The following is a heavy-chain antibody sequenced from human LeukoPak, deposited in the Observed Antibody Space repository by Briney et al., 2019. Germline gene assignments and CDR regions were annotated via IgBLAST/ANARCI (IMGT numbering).Heavy chain of an antibody. V-gene: IGHV3-30*02. CDR1: GFSFSNYG. J-gene: IGHJ6*03. CDR3: AKGSFYCSNSCPQYYYYMDV. Sequence: PGGSLRLSCAASGFSFSNYGMHWVRQAQGKGLEWVAFVRYDGSDQYYADSVKGRFTISRDNSKNTLYLQMNSLRAEDTAVYYCAKGSFYCSNSCPQYYYYMDVWGKGTTVTVSS. D-gene: IGHD2-2*01. CDR2: VRYDGSDQ.